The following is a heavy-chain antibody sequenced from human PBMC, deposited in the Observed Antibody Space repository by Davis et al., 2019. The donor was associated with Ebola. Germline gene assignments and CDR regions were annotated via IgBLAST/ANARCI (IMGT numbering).Heavy chain of an antibody. Sequence: SVQVSCKASGGTFSSYAISWVRQAPGQGLEWMGGIIPIFGTANYAQKFQGRVTITADKSTSTAYMELSSLRSEDTAVYYCARDRAVVPADKGDNWFDPWGQGTLVTVSS. J-gene: IGHJ5*02. D-gene: IGHD2-2*01. CDR1: GGTFSSYA. CDR2: IIPIFGTA. CDR3: ARDRAVVPADKGDNWFDP. V-gene: IGHV1-69*06.